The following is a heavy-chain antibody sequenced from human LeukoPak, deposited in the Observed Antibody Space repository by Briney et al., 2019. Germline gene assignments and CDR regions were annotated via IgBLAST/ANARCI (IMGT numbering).Heavy chain of an antibody. J-gene: IGHJ1*01. V-gene: IGHV4-31*03. D-gene: IGHD3-3*01. CDR2: IYYSGST. CDR3: ARGQITIFGVVSIPFQH. CDR1: GGSISSGGYY. Sequence: PSETLSLTCTVSGGSISSGGYYWSWIRQHPGKGLEWIGYIYYSGSTYYNPSLKSRVTISVDRSKNQFSLKLSSVTAADTAVYYCARGQITIFGVVSIPFQHWGQGTLVAVSS.